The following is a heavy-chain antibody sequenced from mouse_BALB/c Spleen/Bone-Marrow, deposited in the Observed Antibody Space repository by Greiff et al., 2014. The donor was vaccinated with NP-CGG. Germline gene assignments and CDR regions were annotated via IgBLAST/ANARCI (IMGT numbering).Heavy chain of an antibody. J-gene: IGHJ3*01. V-gene: IGHV14-3*02. D-gene: IGHD2-2*01. CDR2: IDPANGNT. CDR3: ARYYGYGNSFAY. CDR1: GFNIKDTY. Sequence: LLESGAELVKPGASVKLSCTASGFNIKDTYMHWVKQRPEQGLEWIGRIDPANGNTKYDPKLQGKATITADTSSNTAYLQLSSLTSEDTAFYYCARYYGYGNSFAYWGQGTLVTVSS.